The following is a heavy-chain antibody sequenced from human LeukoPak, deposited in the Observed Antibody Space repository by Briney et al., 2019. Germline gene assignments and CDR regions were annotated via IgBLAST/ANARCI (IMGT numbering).Heavy chain of an antibody. CDR2: MSSDGNTE. CDR3: ARDLRKGRYFDY. V-gene: IGHV3-33*01. Sequence: PGRSLRLSCAASGLTFFTYGMHWVRQAPGKGLEWVAIMSSDGNTEYYADSVKGRFTISRDNSRNTLYLQMNSLRVEDTAVYYCARDLRKGRYFDYWGQGTLVTVSS. D-gene: IGHD3-9*01. J-gene: IGHJ4*02. CDR1: GLTFFTYG.